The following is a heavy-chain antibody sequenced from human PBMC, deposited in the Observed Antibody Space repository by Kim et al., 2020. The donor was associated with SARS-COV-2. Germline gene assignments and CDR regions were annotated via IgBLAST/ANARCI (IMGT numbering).Heavy chain of an antibody. J-gene: IGHJ6*02. CDR3: ARLYYGSGTNYYYGMDV. V-gene: IGHV3-11*04. D-gene: IGHD3-10*01. Sequence: VKGRFTISRDNAKNSLYLQMNSLRAEDTAVYYCARLYYGSGTNYYYGMDVWGQGTTVTVSS.